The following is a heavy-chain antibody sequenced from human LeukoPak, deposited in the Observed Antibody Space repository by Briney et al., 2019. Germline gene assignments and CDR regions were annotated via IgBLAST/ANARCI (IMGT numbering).Heavy chain of an antibody. D-gene: IGHD4-23*01. CDR2: ISYGGSNK. V-gene: IGHV3-30*18. Sequence: GGSLRLSCAASGFTFSSYGMHWVRQAPGKGLEWVAVISYGGSNKYYADSVKGRFTISRDNSKNTLCLQMNSLRAEDTAVYYCAKSLDYGGNSGLDYWGQGTLVTVSS. CDR3: AKSLDYGGNSGLDY. J-gene: IGHJ4*02. CDR1: GFTFSSYG.